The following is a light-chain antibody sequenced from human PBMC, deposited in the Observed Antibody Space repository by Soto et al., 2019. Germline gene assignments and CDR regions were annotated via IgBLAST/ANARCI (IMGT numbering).Light chain of an antibody. J-gene: IGKJ1*01. Sequence: DIQMTQSPSTLSASVGDRVTITCRANQSIRSWLAWYQQKPGKAPKLLIYTASSLKSGVPSRFSGSGSGTEFTLTISSLQPDDFATYYCQQYNTYSRETFGQGTKVEIK. V-gene: IGKV1-5*03. CDR2: TAS. CDR1: QSIRSW. CDR3: QQYNTYSRET.